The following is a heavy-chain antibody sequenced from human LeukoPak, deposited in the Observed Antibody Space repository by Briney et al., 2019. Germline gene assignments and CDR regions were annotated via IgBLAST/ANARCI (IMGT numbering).Heavy chain of an antibody. J-gene: IGHJ5*02. V-gene: IGHV4-4*02. CDR3: AKNGQSGFSFDP. Sequence: SGTLSLTCAVSGGSISSSNWWSWVRQPPGKGLEWIGEIYHSGSTNYNPSLKSRVTILVDKSKNQFSPKLSSVTAAGTAVYYCAKNGQSGFSFDPWGQGTLDTVSS. CDR1: GGSISSSNW. D-gene: IGHD2-8*01. CDR2: IYHSGST.